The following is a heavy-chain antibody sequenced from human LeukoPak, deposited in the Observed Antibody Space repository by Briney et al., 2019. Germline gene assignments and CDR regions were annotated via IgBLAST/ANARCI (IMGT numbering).Heavy chain of an antibody. CDR2: ITPFNGNT. CDR1: GYTFTYRY. CDR3: ASSEYSTSSCDY. J-gene: IGHJ4*02. V-gene: IGHV1-45*02. D-gene: IGHD6-6*01. Sequence: TAGSVTVSCRVSGYTFTYRYLDWVGRAPGQALEGLGWITPFNGNTNYAQTFKDRVTITRDRSMSTAYMELSSLRSEDTAMNYCASSEYSTSSCDYWGQGTLVSLSP.